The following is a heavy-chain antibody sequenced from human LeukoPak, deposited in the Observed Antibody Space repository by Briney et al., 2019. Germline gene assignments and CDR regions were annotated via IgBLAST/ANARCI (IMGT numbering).Heavy chain of an antibody. CDR3: ARWGSGWYASPYDAFDI. D-gene: IGHD6-19*01. CDR2: IKQDGSKE. Sequence: GGSLRLSCAASGFTFSSYWMSWVRQAPGKGLEWVANIKQDGSKEYYVDSVKGRFTISRDNAKNSLYLQMNSLRAEDTAVYYCARWGSGWYASPYDAFDIWGQGTMVTVSS. CDR1: GFTFSSYW. V-gene: IGHV3-7*01. J-gene: IGHJ3*02.